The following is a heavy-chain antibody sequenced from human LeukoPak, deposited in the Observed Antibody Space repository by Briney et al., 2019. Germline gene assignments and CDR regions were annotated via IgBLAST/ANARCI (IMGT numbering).Heavy chain of an antibody. D-gene: IGHD4-17*01. Sequence: GGSLTLSCAASAFTLRNYAVVWVRQPPGKGLEWVSAITSSGSTTYYADSVRGRFTIYRDNSKNTLYLQMNSLRGEDTAVYYCGKDPNGDYVGAFDFQRWGQGTLVTVSS. CDR3: GKDPNGDYVGAFDFQR. J-gene: IGHJ1*01. CDR1: AFTLRNYA. CDR2: ITSSGSTT. V-gene: IGHV3-23*01.